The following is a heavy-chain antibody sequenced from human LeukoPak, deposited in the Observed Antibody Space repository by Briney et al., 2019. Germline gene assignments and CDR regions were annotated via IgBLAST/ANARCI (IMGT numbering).Heavy chain of an antibody. CDR2: ISWDGGST. J-gene: IGHJ6*03. CDR1: GFTFDDYA. V-gene: IGHV3-43D*03. CDR3: AKAGIYGSGIRYYMDV. D-gene: IGHD3-10*01. Sequence: EPGGSLRLSCAASGFTFDDYAMHWVRQAPGKGLEWVSLISWDGGSTYYADSVKGRFTISRDNSKNSLYLQMNSLRAEDTALYYCAKAGIYGSGIRYYMDVWGKGTTVTVSS.